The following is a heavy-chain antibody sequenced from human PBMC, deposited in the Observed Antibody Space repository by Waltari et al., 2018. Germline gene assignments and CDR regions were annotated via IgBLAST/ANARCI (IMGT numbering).Heavy chain of an antibody. CDR2: VHRNGRT. V-gene: IGHV4-4*02. D-gene: IGHD2-15*01. J-gene: IGHJ4*02. CDR3: ARDLGRGLFLDS. CDR1: GDPMSGNAW. Sequence: QLQLQESGPGLVKPSGTLSLTCVVSGDPMSGNAWWRWVRQSPDKGLEWIGQVHRNGRTNYNPSLAGRASVLLDSSRNQCSLRILSATAADTAVYYCARDLGRGLFLDSWGQGTLVTVSP.